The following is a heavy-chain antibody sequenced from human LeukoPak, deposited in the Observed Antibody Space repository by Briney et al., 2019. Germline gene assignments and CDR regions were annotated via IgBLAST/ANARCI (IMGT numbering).Heavy chain of an antibody. V-gene: IGHV1-18*01. CDR3: ARVEQLVPPFRYYYGMDV. Sequence: GASVKVSCKASGYTFTSYAISWVRQAPGQGLEWMGWISAYNGNTNYAQKLQGRVTMTTDTSTSTAYMELRSLRSDDTAVYYCARVEQLVPPFRYYYGMDVWGQGTTVTVSS. J-gene: IGHJ6*02. CDR1: GYTFTSYA. D-gene: IGHD6-6*01. CDR2: ISAYNGNT.